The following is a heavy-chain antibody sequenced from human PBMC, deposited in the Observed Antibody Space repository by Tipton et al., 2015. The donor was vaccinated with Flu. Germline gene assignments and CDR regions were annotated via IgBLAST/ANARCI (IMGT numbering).Heavy chain of an antibody. CDR1: GFTFNSYS. CDR3: ARGAPIGASSKFDY. V-gene: IGHV3-48*02. CDR2: ISSSGTTI. D-gene: IGHD3-3*01. J-gene: IGHJ4*02. Sequence: SLRLSCAASGFTFNSYSMNWVRQAPGKGLEWVSYISSSGTTIYYVDSVKGRFTVSRDNAKNSLYLQVNSLRDEDTAVYYCARGAPIGASSKFDYWGQGTLVPVSS.